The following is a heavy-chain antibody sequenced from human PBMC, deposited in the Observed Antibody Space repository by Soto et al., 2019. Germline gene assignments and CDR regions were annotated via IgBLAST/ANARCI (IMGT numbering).Heavy chain of an antibody. D-gene: IGHD3-9*01. CDR1: GGSISRSY. CDR3: ARGRNDLLTGHYYFDY. Sequence: PSETLSLTCTVSGGSISRSYWSWIRQSPGKGLEWIGYVFYSGSSNYNPSLKSRVTISVDTSKNQFSLKLRSVTAADTSVYYCARGRNDLLTGHYYFDYWGQGTLVTVSS. CDR2: VFYSGSS. V-gene: IGHV4-59*01. J-gene: IGHJ4*02.